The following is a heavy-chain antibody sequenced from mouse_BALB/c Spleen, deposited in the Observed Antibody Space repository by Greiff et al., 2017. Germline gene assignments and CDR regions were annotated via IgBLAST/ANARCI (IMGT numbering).Heavy chain of an antibody. CDR2: ISSGSSTI. D-gene: IGHD4-1*01. V-gene: IGHV5-17*02. CDR3: ARNWDASFDY. J-gene: IGHJ2*01. CDR1: GFTFSSFG. Sequence: EVQRVESGGGLVQPGGSRKLSCAASGFTFSSFGMHWVRQAPEKGLEWVAYISSGSSTIYYADTVKGRFTISRDNPKNTLFLQMTSLRSEDTAMYYCARNWDASFDYWGQGTTLTVSS.